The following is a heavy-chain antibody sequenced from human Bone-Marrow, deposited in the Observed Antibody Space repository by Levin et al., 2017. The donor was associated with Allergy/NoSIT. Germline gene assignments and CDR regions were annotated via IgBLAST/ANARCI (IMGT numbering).Heavy chain of an antibody. D-gene: IGHD3-9*01. CDR2: MKEDGRDI. CDR1: GFSFGSYS. Sequence: GGSLRLSCAASGFSFGSYSMTWVRQASGKGLEWVATMKEDGRDIHYVDPVKGRFTISRDNGKNSLFLEMNSLRVEDTAVYYCARGGQQRLDWWGQGTLVTVSS. J-gene: IGHJ1*01. V-gene: IGHV3-7*03. CDR3: ARGGQQRLDW.